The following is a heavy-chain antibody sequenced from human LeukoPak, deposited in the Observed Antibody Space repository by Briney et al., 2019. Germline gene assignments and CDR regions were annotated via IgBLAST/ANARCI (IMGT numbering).Heavy chain of an antibody. CDR3: ARGLKPSPTYSVKRGGNYFDY. D-gene: IGHD5/OR15-5a*01. CDR1: GGPFSVYY. J-gene: IGHJ4*02. CDR2: INHSGST. V-gene: IGHV4-34*01. Sequence: SETLSLTCAVYGGPFSVYYWRWIRQPPGKGLEWIGEINHSGSTNYNPSLKSRVTISVDTSKNQFSLKLSSVTAADTAVYYCARGLKPSPTYSVKRGGNYFDYWGQGTLVTVSS.